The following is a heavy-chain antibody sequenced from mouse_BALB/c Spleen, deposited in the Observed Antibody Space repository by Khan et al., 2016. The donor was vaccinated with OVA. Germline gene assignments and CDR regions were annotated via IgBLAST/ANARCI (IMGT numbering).Heavy chain of an antibody. CDR1: GYSFTGYF. CDR2: INPHIGET. V-gene: IGHV1-20*02. Sequence: EVQLQESGPELVKPGASVKISCKASGYSFTGYFMNWVMQSHGKSLEWIGRINPHIGETFYNQKFKGKATLTVDESTGTAHMELRCLASEDSAVYYCARIYGSDFDYWGQGTTLTVSS. J-gene: IGHJ2*01. D-gene: IGHD1-1*01. CDR3: ARIYGSDFDY.